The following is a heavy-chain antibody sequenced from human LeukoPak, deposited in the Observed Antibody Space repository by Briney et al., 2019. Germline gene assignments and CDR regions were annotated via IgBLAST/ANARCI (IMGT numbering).Heavy chain of an antibody. J-gene: IGHJ4*02. CDR2: ISAYNGNT. CDR1: GYTFTSYG. D-gene: IGHD6-19*01. Sequence: GASVKVSCKASGYTFTSYGISWVRQAPGQGLEWMGWISAYNGNTNYAQKLQGRVTMTTDTSTSTVYMELSSLRSGDTAVYYCARFAVHRRLAVAGQFGLDYWGQGTLVTVSS. V-gene: IGHV1-18*01. CDR3: ARFAVHRRLAVAGQFGLDY.